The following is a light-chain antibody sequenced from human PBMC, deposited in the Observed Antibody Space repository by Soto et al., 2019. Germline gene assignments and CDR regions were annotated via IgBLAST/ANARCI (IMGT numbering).Light chain of an antibody. Sequence: DIQMTQPPSTLSASVGDRVTITCRASQSISNWLAWYQQKPGKAPNLLIYKASSLESGVPSRFSGSGSGTEFTLTISSLQPDDFATYYCQQYNTWTFGQGTKVEIK. CDR1: QSISNW. CDR3: QQYNTWT. CDR2: KAS. J-gene: IGKJ1*01. V-gene: IGKV1-5*03.